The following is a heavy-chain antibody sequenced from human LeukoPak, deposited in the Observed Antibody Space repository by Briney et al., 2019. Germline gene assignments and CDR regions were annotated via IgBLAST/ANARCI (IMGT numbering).Heavy chain of an antibody. D-gene: IGHD1-1*01. V-gene: IGHV3-21*01. CDR3: ARALWNLLRDWFDP. J-gene: IGHJ5*02. CDR1: GFTFSSYS. CDR2: ISSSSSYI. Sequence: GGSLRLSCAASGFTFSSYSMNWVRQAPGKGLEWVSSISSSSSYIYYADSVKGRFTISRDNAKNSLYLQMNSLRAEDTAVYYCARALWNLLRDWFDPWGQGPLVTVSS.